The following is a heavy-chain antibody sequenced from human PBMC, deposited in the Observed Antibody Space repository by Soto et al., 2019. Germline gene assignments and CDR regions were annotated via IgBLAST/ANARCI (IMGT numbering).Heavy chain of an antibody. J-gene: IGHJ6*02. Sequence: EVQLVESGGGLVKPGGSLRLSCAASGFTFGNVWMNWVRQAPGKGQEWVGRIKSKADGGTTDYAAPVKGRFIISRDDSKNTLYLQMNSLKTEDTAMYYCVKDMDVWGQGTTVTVSS. CDR1: GFTFGNVW. CDR3: VKDMDV. V-gene: IGHV3-15*07. CDR2: IKSKADGGTT.